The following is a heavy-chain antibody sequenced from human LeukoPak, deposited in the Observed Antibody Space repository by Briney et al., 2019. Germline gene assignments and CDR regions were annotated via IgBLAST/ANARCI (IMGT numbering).Heavy chain of an antibody. Sequence: SETLSLTCTVSGGSISSYYWSWIRQPPGKGLEWIGYIYYSGSTHYNPSLKSRVTISVDTSKKQFSLKLRSVTAADTAVYYCASGGHYYGSGIAYWGQGTLVTVSS. D-gene: IGHD3-10*01. J-gene: IGHJ4*02. CDR1: GGSISSYY. CDR2: IYYSGST. CDR3: ASGGHYYGSGIAY. V-gene: IGHV4-59*01.